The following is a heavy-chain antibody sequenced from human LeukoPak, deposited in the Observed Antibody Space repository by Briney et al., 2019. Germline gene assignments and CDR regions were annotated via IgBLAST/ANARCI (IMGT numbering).Heavy chain of an antibody. CDR1: GFTFSSYA. D-gene: IGHD2-21*02. J-gene: IGHJ4*02. V-gene: IGHV3-30-3*01. CDR3: AGAGSYCGGDCQQSRDY. CDR2: ISYDGSNK. Sequence: GGSLRLSCAASGFTFSSYAMHWVRQAPGKGLEWVAVISYDGSNKYYADSVKGRFTISRDNSKNTLYLQMNSLRAEDTAVYYCAGAGSYCGGDCQQSRDYWGQGTLVTVSS.